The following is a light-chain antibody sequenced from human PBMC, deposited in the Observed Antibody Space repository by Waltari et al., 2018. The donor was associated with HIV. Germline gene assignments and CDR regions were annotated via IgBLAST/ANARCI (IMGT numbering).Light chain of an antibody. CDR2: DVS. J-gene: IGLJ2*01. CDR1: SSDVGGYNY. Sequence: QSALTQPRSVSGSPGQSVTISCTGTSSDVGGYNYVSWYQQHPGKAPKFVIYDVSKRPSGVPDRFSGSKSGNTASLTISGLQAEDEADYYCCSYAGNYTFVFGGGTKLTVL. V-gene: IGLV2-11*01. CDR3: CSYAGNYTFV.